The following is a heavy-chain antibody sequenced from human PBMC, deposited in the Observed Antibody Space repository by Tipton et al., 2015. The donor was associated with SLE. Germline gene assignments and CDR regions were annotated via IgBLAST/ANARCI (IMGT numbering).Heavy chain of an antibody. Sequence: LRLSCAVYGGSFSGYYWSWIRQPPGKGLEWIGEINHSGSTNYNPSLKSRVTISVDTSKNQFYLKLSSVTAADTAVYYCARRDTAMAPFGYWGQGTLVTVSS. CDR3: ARRDTAMAPFGY. CDR2: INHSGST. V-gene: IGHV4-34*01. J-gene: IGHJ4*02. CDR1: GGSFSGYY. D-gene: IGHD5-18*01.